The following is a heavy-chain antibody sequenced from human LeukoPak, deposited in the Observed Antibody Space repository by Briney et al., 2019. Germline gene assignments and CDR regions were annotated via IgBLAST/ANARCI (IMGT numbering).Heavy chain of an antibody. CDR2: ISGSGGTT. Sequence: GGSLRLSCAASGFTFTSYGMSWVRQAPGKGLEWVSAISGSGGTTYYADSVKGRFTISRDNSKNTLFLHMNSLRAEDTAVYSCAKGYYGSGSYGWFDYWGQGTLVTVSS. CDR3: AKGYYGSGSYGWFDY. D-gene: IGHD3-10*01. CDR1: GFTFTSYG. V-gene: IGHV3-23*01. J-gene: IGHJ4*02.